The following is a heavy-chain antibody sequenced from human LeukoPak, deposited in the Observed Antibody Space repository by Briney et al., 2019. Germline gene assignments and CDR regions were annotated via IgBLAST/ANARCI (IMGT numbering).Heavy chain of an antibody. CDR3: ARHDYFYDSGTYHAAFDI. CDR1: GFTFSSHS. D-gene: IGHD3-22*01. V-gene: IGHV4-59*08. Sequence: GSLRLSCAASGFTFSSHSMNWVRQAPGKGLEWIGYIHSNGRTNYNPSLKSRVTMSLDTSKNQFSLNLSSVTAADTAVYYCARHDYFYDSGTYHAAFDIWGQGTMVTVSS. CDR2: IHSNGRT. J-gene: IGHJ3*02.